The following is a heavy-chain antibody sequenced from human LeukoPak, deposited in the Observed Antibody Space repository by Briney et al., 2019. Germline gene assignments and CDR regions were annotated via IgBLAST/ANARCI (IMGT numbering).Heavy chain of an antibody. CDR3: ARWNSGGDY. Sequence: KPSETLSLTCTVSGGSISRYSWSWIRQAAGKGLQWIGRISTSGGANYNPSLKGRVTLSVDTSQSQLSLSLTSVTAADTAVYYCARWNSGGDYWGQGTLVTVSS. J-gene: IGHJ4*02. CDR1: GGSISRYS. V-gene: IGHV4-4*07. CDR2: ISTSGGA. D-gene: IGHD1/OR15-1a*01.